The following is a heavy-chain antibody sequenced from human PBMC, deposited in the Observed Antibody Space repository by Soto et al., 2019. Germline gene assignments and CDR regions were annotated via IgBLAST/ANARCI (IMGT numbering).Heavy chain of an antibody. CDR1: GYTFTIYW. D-gene: IGHD4-17*01. V-gene: IGHV5-51*01. CDR2: IYPSDSDT. Sequence: GESLKISCEVSGYTFTIYWIGWVRQKPGKGLEWMGIIYPSDSDTRYSPSFQGQVTISADKSLNTAYLQWNSLKASDTAVYYCARPANTVADHFDLWGQGTPVTVSS. CDR3: ARPANTVADHFDL. J-gene: IGHJ4*02.